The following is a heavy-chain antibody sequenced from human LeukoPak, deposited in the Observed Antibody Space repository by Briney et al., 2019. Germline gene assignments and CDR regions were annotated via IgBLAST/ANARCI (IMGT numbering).Heavy chain of an antibody. D-gene: IGHD2-21*02. J-gene: IGHJ3*02. CDR3: GRNWVTSGSVFDI. CDR2: ISYSGST. Sequence: ESGPRLVKPSETLSLTCTVSGGSISTYNWVWIRLPPGKGLEWIGHISYSGSTNYGPSLKSRVTISTDNFKNQISLKLTSVTAADTALYYCGRNWVTSGSVFDIWGHGTMVTVSS. CDR1: GGSISTYN. V-gene: IGHV4-59*12.